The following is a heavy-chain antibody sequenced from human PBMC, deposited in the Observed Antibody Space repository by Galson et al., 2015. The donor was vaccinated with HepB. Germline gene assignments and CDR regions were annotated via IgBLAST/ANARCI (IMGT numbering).Heavy chain of an antibody. CDR1: GFTFDDYT. CDR2: ISWDGGST. V-gene: IGHV3-43*01. Sequence: SLRLSCAASGFTFDDYTMHWVRQAPGKGLEWVSLISWDGGSTYYADSVKGRFTISRDNSKNSLYLQMNSLRTEDTALYYCAKDGGYRRQLYYYMDVWGKGTTVTVSS. CDR3: AKDGGYRRQLYYYMDV. D-gene: IGHD6-13*01. J-gene: IGHJ6*03.